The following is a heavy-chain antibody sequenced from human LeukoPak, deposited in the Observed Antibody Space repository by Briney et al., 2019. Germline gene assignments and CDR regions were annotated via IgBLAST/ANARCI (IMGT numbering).Heavy chain of an antibody. D-gene: IGHD4-17*01. CDR3: ARDRADPDYGDYVFAY. Sequence: GGSLRLSCAASGFTFSSYRMNWVRQAPGKGLEWVSSISSRSSYIYYADSLKGRFTISRDNAKNSLHLNIHSLRAEDTAVYYCARDRADPDYGDYVFAYWGQGTLVTVSS. CDR2: ISSRSSYI. J-gene: IGHJ4*02. CDR1: GFTFSSYR. V-gene: IGHV3-21*01.